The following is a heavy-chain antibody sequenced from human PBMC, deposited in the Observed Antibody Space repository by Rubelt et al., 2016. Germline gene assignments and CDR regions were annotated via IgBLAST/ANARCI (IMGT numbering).Heavy chain of an antibody. CDR2: IFYSGST. J-gene: IGHJ4*02. Sequence: QVQLQESGPGLVKPSETLSLTCTVSGGSISKYYWSWIRQPPGKGLEWLGYIFYSGSTNDNPSLKSRVTMSVDTSKNQFSLKLNSVTAADTAVYYCARLEYSSGWYPHYWGQGTLVTVSS. CDR1: GGSISKYY. D-gene: IGHD6-19*01. V-gene: IGHV4-59*08. CDR3: ARLEYSSGWYPHY.